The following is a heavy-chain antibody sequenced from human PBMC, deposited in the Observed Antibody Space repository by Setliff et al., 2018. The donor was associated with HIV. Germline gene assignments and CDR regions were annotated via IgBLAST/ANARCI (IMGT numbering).Heavy chain of an antibody. CDR3: ARYSTLTTNFDY. CDR1: GYSISSDYY. CDR2: IYHSGST. D-gene: IGHD4-17*01. J-gene: IGHJ4*02. V-gene: IGHV4-38-2*02. Sequence: SETLSLTCTVSGYSISSDYYWGWIRQPPGKGLEWIGNIYHSGSTYYNPDPSLTGRVTISLDTSKNQFSLKLAFVTAADTAVYYCARYSTLTTNFDYWGQGTLVTVSS.